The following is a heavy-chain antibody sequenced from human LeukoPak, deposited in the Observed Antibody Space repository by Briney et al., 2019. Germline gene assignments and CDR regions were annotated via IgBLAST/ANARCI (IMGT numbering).Heavy chain of an antibody. V-gene: IGHV3-30-3*01. J-gene: IGHJ4*02. D-gene: IGHD2-2*01. Sequence: PGGSLRLSCAASGFTFSSYAMHWVRQAPGKGLEWVAVISYDGSNQYYADSVKGRFTISRDNSKNTLYLQMNSLSAEDTAVYYCAREDCSSTSCRSYDYWGQGTLVTVSS. CDR2: ISYDGSNQ. CDR1: GFTFSSYA. CDR3: AREDCSSTSCRSYDY.